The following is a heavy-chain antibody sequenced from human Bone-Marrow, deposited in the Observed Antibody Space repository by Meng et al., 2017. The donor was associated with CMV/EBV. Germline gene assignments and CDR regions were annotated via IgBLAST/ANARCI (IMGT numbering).Heavy chain of an antibody. D-gene: IGHD4-11*01. J-gene: IGHJ6*02. CDR3: TRFLDYRYQRGLDV. Sequence: GGSLRLSCAASGFTFSESAIHWVRQAPGKGLEWVGRMRSKANNYAIAYAASLKGRFTISREESKNTVYLQINGLETEDTAVYYCTRFLDYRYQRGLDVWGQGTTVTVSS. V-gene: IGHV3-73*01. CDR2: MRSKANNYAI. CDR1: GFTFSESA.